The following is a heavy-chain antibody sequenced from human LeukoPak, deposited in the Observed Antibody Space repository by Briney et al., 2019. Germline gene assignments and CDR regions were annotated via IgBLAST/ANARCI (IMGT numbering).Heavy chain of an antibody. CDR3: ARYSGSYTHDFDY. V-gene: IGHV1-18*04. J-gene: IGHJ4*02. Sequence: GASVKVSCKASGYTFTGYYMHWVRQAPGQGLEWMGWISAYNGNTNYAQKLQGRVTMTTDTSTSTAYMELRSLRSDDTAVYYCARYSGSYTHDFDYWGQGTLVTVSS. CDR2: ISAYNGNT. CDR1: GYTFTGYY. D-gene: IGHD1-26*01.